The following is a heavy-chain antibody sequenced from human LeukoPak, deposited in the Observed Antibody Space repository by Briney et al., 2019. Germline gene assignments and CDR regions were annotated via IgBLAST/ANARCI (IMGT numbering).Heavy chain of an antibody. Sequence: GGSLRLSCAASGFTVSSNYMNWVRQAPGKGLEWVSVIYGDGNIYYADSVKGRFTISRDNSKNTLYLQMNSLRAEDTAVYYCARAKGGGSCYEDYWGQGTLVTVSS. CDR1: GFTVSSNY. V-gene: IGHV3-53*01. CDR3: ARAKGGGSCYEDY. J-gene: IGHJ4*02. CDR2: IYGDGNI. D-gene: IGHD2-15*01.